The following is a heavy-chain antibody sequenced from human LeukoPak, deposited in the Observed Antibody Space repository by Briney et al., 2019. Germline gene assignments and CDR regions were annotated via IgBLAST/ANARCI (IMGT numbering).Heavy chain of an antibody. J-gene: IGHJ4*02. CDR2: INHSGST. V-gene: IGHV4-34*01. Sequence: SETLSLTCAVYGGSFSGYYWSWIRQPPGKGLEWIGEINHSGSTNYNPSLKSRVTISVDTSKNQFSLKLSSVTAADTAVYYCAREYSSGWYFDYWGQGTLVTVSA. D-gene: IGHD6-19*01. CDR1: GGSFSGYY. CDR3: AREYSSGWYFDY.